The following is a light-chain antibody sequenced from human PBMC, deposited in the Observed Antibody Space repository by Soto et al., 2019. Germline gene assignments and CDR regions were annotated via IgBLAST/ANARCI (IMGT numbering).Light chain of an antibody. CDR1: QDVRSA. CDR3: QQGYSIPGT. J-gene: IGKJ4*01. Sequence: DVQMSQSPSSLSAPIGHWLTITCRASQDVRSALGWYQQKPGKAPKVLIYGASSLPSGVPSTFSGSGSGTEFTLTISSLQPEDFATYYCQQGYSIPGTFGGGTNVDIK. V-gene: IGKV1-39*01. CDR2: GAS.